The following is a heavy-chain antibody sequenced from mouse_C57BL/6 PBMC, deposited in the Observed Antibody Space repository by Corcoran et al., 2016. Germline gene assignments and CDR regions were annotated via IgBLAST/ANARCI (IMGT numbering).Heavy chain of an antibody. CDR1: GYTFTDYY. J-gene: IGHJ4*01. V-gene: IGHV1-26*01. Sequence: EVQLQQSGPELVKPGASVKISCKASGYTFTDYYMNWVKQSHGKSLEWIGDINPNNGGTSYNQKFKGKATLTVDKSSSTAYMELRSLTSEDSAVYYCARSGIYYYGSSSDYYAMDYWGQGTSVTVSS. CDR3: ARSGIYYYGSSSDYYAMDY. CDR2: INPNNGGT. D-gene: IGHD1-1*01.